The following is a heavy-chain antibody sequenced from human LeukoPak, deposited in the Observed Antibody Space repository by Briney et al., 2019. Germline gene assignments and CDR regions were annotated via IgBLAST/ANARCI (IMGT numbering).Heavy chain of an antibody. D-gene: IGHD3-10*01. V-gene: IGHV3-30-3*01. CDR1: GYIFSDHA. CDR2: ISYDGNTI. CDR3: AKDRVPGDY. Sequence: GGSLRLSCAASGYIFSDHAMHWVRQAPGKGLQWVAVISYDGNTIHYADSVKGRFIISRDNSKNTLYLQMNSLRAEDTAVYYCAKDRVPGDYWGQGTLVTVSS. J-gene: IGHJ4*02.